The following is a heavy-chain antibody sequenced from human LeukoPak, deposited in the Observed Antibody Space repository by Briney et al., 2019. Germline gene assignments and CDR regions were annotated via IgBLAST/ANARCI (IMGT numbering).Heavy chain of an antibody. CDR1: GGSISTYY. CDR2: IYTSGST. CDR3: ARDDCSGGSCYARNAFDI. Sequence: SETLSLTCTVSGGSISTYYWSWIRQPAGKGLEWIGRIYTSGSTNYNPSLKSRVTMSVDTSKNQFSLKLSSVTAADTAVYYCARDDCSGGSCYARNAFDIWGQGTMVTVSS. V-gene: IGHV4-4*07. D-gene: IGHD2-15*01. J-gene: IGHJ3*02.